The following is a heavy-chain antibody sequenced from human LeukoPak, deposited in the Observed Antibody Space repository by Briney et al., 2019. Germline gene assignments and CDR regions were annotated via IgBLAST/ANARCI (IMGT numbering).Heavy chain of an antibody. V-gene: IGHV4-30-2*01. Sequence: SQTLSLTCAVSGGSISSGGYSWSWIRQTPGKGLEWIGNIYHSGRIYYNSSLKSRVTISVDMSKNQLSLKLSSVTAADTAVYYCARGPLGYCSGGSCYPRSFDSWGQGTLVTVSS. D-gene: IGHD2-15*01. J-gene: IGHJ5*01. CDR2: IYHSGRI. CDR3: ARGPLGYCSGGSCYPRSFDS. CDR1: GGSISSGGYS.